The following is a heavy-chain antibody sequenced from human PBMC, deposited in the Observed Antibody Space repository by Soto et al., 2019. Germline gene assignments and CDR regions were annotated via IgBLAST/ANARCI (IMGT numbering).Heavy chain of an antibody. D-gene: IGHD3-22*01. CDR1: GYTLTELS. J-gene: IGHJ4*02. Sequence: ASVKVSCKVSGYTLTELSMHWVRQAPGKGLEWMGWINAGNGNTKYPQKFQGRVTITRDTSASTAYMELSSLRSEDTAVYYCARGFLAINDSSGYYSAFDYWGQGTLVTVSS. CDR3: ARGFLAINDSSGYYSAFDY. CDR2: INAGNGNT. V-gene: IGHV1-3*01.